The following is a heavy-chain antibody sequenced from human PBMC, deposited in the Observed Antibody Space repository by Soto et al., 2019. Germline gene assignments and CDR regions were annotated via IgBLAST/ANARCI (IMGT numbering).Heavy chain of an antibody. CDR2: ISSSSSYI. D-gene: IGHD6-6*01. J-gene: IGHJ3*02. Sequence: GGSLRLSCAASGFTFSSYSMNWVRQAPGKGLEWVSSISSSSSYIYYADSVKRRFTISRDNAKNSLYLQMNSLRAEDTAVYYCARDGEQLLYDAFDIWGQGTMVTVSS. CDR3: ARDGEQLLYDAFDI. V-gene: IGHV3-21*01. CDR1: GFTFSSYS.